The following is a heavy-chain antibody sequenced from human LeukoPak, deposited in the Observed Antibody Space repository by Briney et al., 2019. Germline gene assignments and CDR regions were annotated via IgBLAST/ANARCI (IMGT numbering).Heavy chain of an antibody. CDR1: GDSVSSNSAA. V-gene: IGHV6-1*01. J-gene: IGHJ6*02. D-gene: IGHD6-19*01. Sequence: SQTLSLTCAISGDSVSSNSAAWNWIRQSPSRGLEWLGRTYYRSKWYNDYAVSVKSRITINPDTSKNQFSLQLNSVTPEDTAVYYCARDLYSSGAQRYYYYGMDVWGQGTTVTVSS. CDR2: TYYRSKWYN. CDR3: ARDLYSSGAQRYYYYGMDV.